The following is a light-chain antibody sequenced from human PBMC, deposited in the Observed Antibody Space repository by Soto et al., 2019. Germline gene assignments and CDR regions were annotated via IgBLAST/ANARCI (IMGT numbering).Light chain of an antibody. Sequence: QSALTQPPSASGSPGQSLTISCTGTSSDVGAHNYVSWYQQNPGKAPKLMLYDVNKRPSGVPDRFSGSKSGNTASLTVSGLQAEDEADYYCSAYTARSTLVFGGGTKLTVL. CDR1: SSDVGAHNY. V-gene: IGLV2-8*01. CDR3: SAYTARSTLV. CDR2: DVN. J-gene: IGLJ3*02.